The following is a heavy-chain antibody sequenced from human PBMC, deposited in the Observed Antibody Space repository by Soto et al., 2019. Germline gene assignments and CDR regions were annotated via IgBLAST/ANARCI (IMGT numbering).Heavy chain of an antibody. CDR3: ARDWFGIDY. J-gene: IGHJ4*02. D-gene: IGHD3-16*01. CDR1: GYTFTSYG. V-gene: IGHV1-18*01. Sequence: QVQLVQSGAEVKKPGASVKVSCKASGYTFTSYGISWVRQAPGQGLEWMGWINPYNGNTNYAQKLQGRVTMTTDTSTNTADMELRSLSSDDTAVYYCARDWFGIDYWGQGSLVTVSS. CDR2: INPYNGNT.